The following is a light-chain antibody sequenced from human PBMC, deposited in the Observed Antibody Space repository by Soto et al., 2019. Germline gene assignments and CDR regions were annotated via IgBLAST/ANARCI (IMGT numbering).Light chain of an antibody. CDR3: QQYGSSSYT. J-gene: IGKJ2*01. Sequence: EIVLTQSPGTLSLSPGERATLSCRASQSVSSSYLAWYQQKPGQPPRLLMYGTSNRATGIPDRFSGSGSGTDFNLTLSRLEPEDFAVYYCQQYGSSSYTFGQGTKLEIK. V-gene: IGKV3-20*01. CDR2: GTS. CDR1: QSVSSSY.